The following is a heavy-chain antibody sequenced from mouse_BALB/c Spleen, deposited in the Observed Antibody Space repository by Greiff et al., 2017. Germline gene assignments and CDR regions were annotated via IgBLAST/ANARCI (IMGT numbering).Heavy chain of an antibody. J-gene: IGHJ1*01. CDR1: GFNIKDTY. Sequence: VQLQQSGAELVKPGASVKLSCTASGFNIKDTYMHWVKQRPEQGLEWIGRIDPANGNTKYAPKFQGKATITADTSSNTAYLQLSSLTSEDTAVYYCARYYGSGPDGDFDVWGEGTTVTVSS. V-gene: IGHV14-3*02. D-gene: IGHD1-1*01. CDR2: IDPANGNT. CDR3: ARYYGSGPDGDFDV.